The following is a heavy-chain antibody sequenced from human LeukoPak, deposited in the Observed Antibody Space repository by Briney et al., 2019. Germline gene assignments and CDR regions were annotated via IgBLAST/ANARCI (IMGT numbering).Heavy chain of an antibody. D-gene: IGHD3-22*01. CDR3: ARAFAPAGYYYDSSGYYLRYVAEYFQH. Sequence: SQTLSLTCTVSGGSISSGGYYWSWIRQHPGKGLEWIGYIYYSGSTYYNPSLKSRVTMSVDTSKNQFSLKLSSVTAADTAVYYCARAFAPAGYYYDSSGYYLRYVAEYFQHWGQGTLVTVSS. J-gene: IGHJ1*01. V-gene: IGHV4-31*03. CDR2: IYYSGST. CDR1: GGSISSGGYY.